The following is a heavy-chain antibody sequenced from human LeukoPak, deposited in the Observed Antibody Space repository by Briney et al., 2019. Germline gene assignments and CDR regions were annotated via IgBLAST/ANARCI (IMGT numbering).Heavy chain of an antibody. CDR2: IKQDGSET. CDR1: AITLSDSW. D-gene: IGHD5/OR15-5a*01. CDR3: ARHLAGDSLYRHFDY. Sequence: RGSLTLSCTAAAITLSDSWMSWVRQAPGKGLERVAKIKQDGSETNYVDSVKGRFTISRDNAKNSVFLQMSSLRGDDTAIYYCARHLAGDSLYRHFDYWGRGTLVIVSS. J-gene: IGHJ4*02. V-gene: IGHV3-7*04.